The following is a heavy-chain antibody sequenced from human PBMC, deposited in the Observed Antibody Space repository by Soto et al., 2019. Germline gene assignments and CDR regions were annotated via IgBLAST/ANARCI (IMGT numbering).Heavy chain of an antibody. CDR1: GGSLSNYG. CDR2: IIPVFGTP. D-gene: IGHD3-22*01. CDR3: ARGDATKIVVTTYYAMDV. V-gene: IGHV1-69*12. Sequence: QVQLVQSGAEVKKPGSSVKVSCKASGGSLSNYGISWVRQAPGQGLEWMGAIIPVFGTPNYEQKFQDRVTITADESTTTVYMEVRSLTSEDTAVYYCARGDATKIVVTTYYAMDVWGQGTTVTVSS. J-gene: IGHJ6*02.